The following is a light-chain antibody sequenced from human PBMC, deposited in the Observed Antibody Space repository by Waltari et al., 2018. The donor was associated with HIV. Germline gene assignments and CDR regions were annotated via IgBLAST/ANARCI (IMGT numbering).Light chain of an antibody. V-gene: IGLV2-14*03. CDR1: SRDVGGYNY. Sequence: QSALTQPASVSGSPGQSITISCTGTSRDVGGYNYVSWYQHHPGKAPKLMIYDVSNRPSGVSNLFSGSKSCNTASLTISGLQAEDEADYYCNSYTTSSTLHVVFGGGTKLTVL. CDR2: DVS. CDR3: NSYTTSSTLHVV. J-gene: IGLJ2*01.